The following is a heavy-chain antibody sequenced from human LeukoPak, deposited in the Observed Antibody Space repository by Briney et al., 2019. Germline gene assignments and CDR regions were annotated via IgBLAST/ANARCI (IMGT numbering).Heavy chain of an antibody. CDR2: FSYSGST. CDR1: RGSISNYY. D-gene: IGHD7-27*01. V-gene: IGHV4-59*01. CDR3: ARDGPGDVGFDY. J-gene: IGHJ4*02. Sequence: SETLSLTCTVSRGSISNYYWGWIRQPPGKGLEWIGFFSYSGSTNYNPSLKSRVTISADTSKNQFSLKLTSVTAADTAAYYCARDGPGDVGFDYWGQGTLVTVSS.